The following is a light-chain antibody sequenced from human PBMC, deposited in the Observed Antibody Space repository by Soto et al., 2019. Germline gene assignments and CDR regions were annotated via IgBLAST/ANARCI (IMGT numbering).Light chain of an antibody. CDR3: QQYGSSRWT. CDR2: AAY. Sequence: EIVLTQSPDTLSLFPGETATLSCRASQSVSSTYLAWYQQKPGQAPRPLISAAYSRATGPPDRVSGSGSGTDFTLTTSRLEPEDFAVYYGQQYGSSRWTFGLGTKVEVK. J-gene: IGKJ1*01. V-gene: IGKV3-20*01. CDR1: QSVSSTY.